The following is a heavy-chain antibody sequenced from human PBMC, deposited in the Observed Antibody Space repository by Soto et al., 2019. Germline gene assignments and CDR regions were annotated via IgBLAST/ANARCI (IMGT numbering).Heavy chain of an antibody. J-gene: IGHJ4*02. CDR3: VKDSEVWAHIAAAGTTDY. D-gene: IGHD6-13*01. CDR1: GFTFSSYA. CDR2: ISSNGGST. V-gene: IGHV3-64D*08. Sequence: PGGSLRRSCAASGFTFSSYAMHWFRQAPGKGLEYVSAISSNGGSTYYADSVKGRFTISRDNSKNTLYLQMSSLRAEDTAVYYCVKDSEVWAHIAAAGTTDYWGQGTLVTVSS.